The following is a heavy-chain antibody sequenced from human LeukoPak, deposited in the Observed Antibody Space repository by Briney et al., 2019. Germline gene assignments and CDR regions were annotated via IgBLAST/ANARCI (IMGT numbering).Heavy chain of an antibody. Sequence: GGSLRLSCAASGFTFRSYAMHWVRQAPGKGLEWVAVISYDGSNEDYRDSVKGRFIISRDDSEKTMSLQMNSLRVDDTALNYCARGPDPVNRGPRRAFDLWGQGTMVTVSS. V-gene: IGHV3-30-3*01. J-gene: IGHJ3*01. CDR3: ARGPDPVNRGPRRAFDL. CDR1: GFTFRSYA. D-gene: IGHD3-10*01. CDR2: ISYDGSNE.